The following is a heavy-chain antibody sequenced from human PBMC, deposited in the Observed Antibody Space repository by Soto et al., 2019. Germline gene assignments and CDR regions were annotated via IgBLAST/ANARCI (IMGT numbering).Heavy chain of an antibody. V-gene: IGHV3-23*01. CDR2: FSGGGDTT. CDR1: GFTFNNYA. D-gene: IGHD3-10*01. CDR3: AKGRGGSGSLTPRVDF. Sequence: EVQLLESGGGLVQPGGSLRLSCAASGFTFNNYAMTWVRQAPGKGLEWVSAFSGGGDTTSYGDSVKGRFTVSRDGSKNTLYLQMSSLRAEDTALYYCAKGRGGSGSLTPRVDFWGQGTLVTVSS. J-gene: IGHJ4*02.